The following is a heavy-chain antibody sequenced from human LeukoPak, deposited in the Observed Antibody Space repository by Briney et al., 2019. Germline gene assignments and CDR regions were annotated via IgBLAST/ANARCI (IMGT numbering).Heavy chain of an antibody. V-gene: IGHV4-39*01. J-gene: IGHJ6*03. Sequence: SETLSLTCTVSGGSINRSSRYYWGWIRQPPGKGLEWIGSIFYSGSTYYNPSLKSRVTISVDTSNNQFSLKLTSVTAADTAVYYCARLASYYYYYMDVWGKGTTVTVSS. CDR3: ARLASYYYYYMDV. CDR1: GGSINRSSRYY. CDR2: IFYSGST.